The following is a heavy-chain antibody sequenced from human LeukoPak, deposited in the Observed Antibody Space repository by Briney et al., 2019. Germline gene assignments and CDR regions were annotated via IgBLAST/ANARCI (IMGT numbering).Heavy chain of an antibody. CDR1: GGSISSYY. J-gene: IGHJ6*03. Sequence: PSETLSLTCTVSGGSISSYYWSWIRQPPGKGLEWIGYIYYSGSTNYNPSLKSRVTISVDTSKNQFSLELSPVTAADTAMYYCARVPSLWGDDILTGYRDYYYMDVWGKGTTVPVSS. V-gene: IGHV4-59*01. CDR3: ARVPSLWGDDILTGYRDYYYMDV. CDR2: IYYSGST. D-gene: IGHD3-9*01.